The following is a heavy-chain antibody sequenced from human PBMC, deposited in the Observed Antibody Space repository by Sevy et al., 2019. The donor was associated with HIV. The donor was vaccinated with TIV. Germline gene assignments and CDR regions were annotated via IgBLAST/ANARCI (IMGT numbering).Heavy chain of an antibody. J-gene: IGHJ5*02. Sequence: SETLSLTCTVSGDSIRRSDDYWGWIRQPPEKGLEWIGSVYSSGSSYSNPSFKSRVTMSIDTSRNLFSLKLTSVTAADTALYYCARSPIPASGAKFDTWGPGTLVTVSS. V-gene: IGHV4-39*01. D-gene: IGHD3-16*01. CDR2: VYSSGSS. CDR1: GDSIRRSDDY. CDR3: ARSPIPASGAKFDT.